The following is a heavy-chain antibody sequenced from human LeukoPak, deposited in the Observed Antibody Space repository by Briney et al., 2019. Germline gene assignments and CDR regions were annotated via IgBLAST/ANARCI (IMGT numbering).Heavy chain of an antibody. V-gene: IGHV1-69*01. CDR3: ARGYYYDSSGYPYGVFDY. J-gene: IGHJ4*02. Sequence: SVKVSCKASGGTFSSYAISWVRQAPGQGLEWMGGIIPIFGTANYARKFQGRVTITADESTSTAYMELSSLRSEDTAVYYCARGYYYDSSGYPYGVFDYWGQGTLVTVSS. CDR1: GGTFSSYA. D-gene: IGHD3-22*01. CDR2: IIPIFGTA.